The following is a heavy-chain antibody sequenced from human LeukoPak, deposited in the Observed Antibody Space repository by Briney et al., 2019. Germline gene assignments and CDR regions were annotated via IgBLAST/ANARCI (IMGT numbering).Heavy chain of an antibody. D-gene: IGHD6-13*01. CDR3: AKGWSGSSWYSI. CDR2: ISHDGSNK. J-gene: IGHJ3*02. Sequence: GGSLRLSCAASGFTFSSYGMHWVRQAPGKGLEWVAVISHDGSNKYYADSVKGRFTISRDNSKNTLSLQMNSLRAEDTAVYYCAKGWSGSSWYSIWDQGTMVTVSS. CDR1: GFTFSSYG. V-gene: IGHV3-30*18.